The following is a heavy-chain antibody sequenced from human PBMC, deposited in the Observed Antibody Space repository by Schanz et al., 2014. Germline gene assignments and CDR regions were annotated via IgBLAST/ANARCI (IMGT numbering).Heavy chain of an antibody. D-gene: IGHD3-22*01. CDR3: AKDHFGHYDSSGCSDCYYYGMDV. CDR2: ISYDGRNK. J-gene: IGHJ6*02. V-gene: IGHV3-30*18. CDR1: GFSFSGFG. Sequence: QVQLVESGGGVVQPGRSLRLSCAGSGFSFSGFGMHWVRQAPGKGLEWVAVISYDGRNKYFADSVKGRFTISRDNSKNTLFLQVNSLRAEDTAVYYSAKDHFGHYDSSGCSDCYYYGMDVWGQGATVTVSS.